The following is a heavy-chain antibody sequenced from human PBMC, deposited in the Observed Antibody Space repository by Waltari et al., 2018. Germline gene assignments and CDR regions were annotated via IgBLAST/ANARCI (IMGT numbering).Heavy chain of an antibody. Sequence: QVQLVESGGRVVQPGGSLRLSCTASGVTLRTYGMPWVRQAPGKGLESVAFLHYEGYDTFYADSVKGRFTISRDTSTNTLFLLMNSLRPEDTAVYYCANNPYCFNGHCLREFDYWGQGTLVTVSS. J-gene: IGHJ4*02. V-gene: IGHV3-30*02. CDR1: GVTLRTYG. CDR2: LHYEGYDT. D-gene: IGHD2-21*02. CDR3: ANNPYCFNGHCLREFDY.